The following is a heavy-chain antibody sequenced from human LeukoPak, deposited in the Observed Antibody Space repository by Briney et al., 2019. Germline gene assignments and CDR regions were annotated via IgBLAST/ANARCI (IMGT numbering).Heavy chain of an antibody. J-gene: IGHJ5*02. D-gene: IGHD2-2*02. CDR1: GYTFTSYG. CDR2: FSAYNGNT. CDR3: ARGYCSSTSCYIPDTNWFDP. Sequence: GASVKVSCKASGYTFTSYGISWVRQAPGQGLEWMGWFSAYNGNTNYAQKLQGRVTMTTDTSTSTAYMELRSLRSDDTAVYYCARGYCSSTSCYIPDTNWFDPWGQGTLVTVSS. V-gene: IGHV1-18*01.